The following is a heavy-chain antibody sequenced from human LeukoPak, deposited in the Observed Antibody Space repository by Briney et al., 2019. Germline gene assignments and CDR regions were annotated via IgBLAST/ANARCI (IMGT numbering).Heavy chain of an antibody. J-gene: IGHJ5*02. Sequence: ASVTVSCKASGYTFTSYDINWVRQATGQGLEWMGWMNPNSGNTGYAQKFQGRVTMTRNTSISTAYMELSSLRSEDTAVYYCARALRSSSWYLRWFDPWGQGTLVTVSS. V-gene: IGHV1-8*01. CDR1: GYTFTSYD. CDR3: ARALRSSSWYLRWFDP. CDR2: MNPNSGNT. D-gene: IGHD6-13*01.